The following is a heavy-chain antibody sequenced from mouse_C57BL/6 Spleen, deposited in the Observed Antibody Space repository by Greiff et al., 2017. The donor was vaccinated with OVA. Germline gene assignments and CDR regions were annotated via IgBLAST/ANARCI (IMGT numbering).Heavy chain of an antibody. D-gene: IGHD1-1*01. CDR2: ISTGIGTI. CDR1: GFTFSDYG. Sequence: EVQVVESGGGLVKPGGSLKLSCAASGFTFSDYGMHWVRQAPEKGLEWVAYISTGIGTISYPSPVKGRFTITRDNAKTTLFLQMTSLRSEDTAMYYCARFGKSPYYFDCWGQGTTLTVSS. J-gene: IGHJ2*01. V-gene: IGHV5-17*01. CDR3: ARFGKSPYYFDC.